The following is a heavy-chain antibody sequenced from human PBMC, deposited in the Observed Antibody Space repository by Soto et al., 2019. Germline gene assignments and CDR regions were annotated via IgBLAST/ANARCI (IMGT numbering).Heavy chain of an antibody. CDR1: GFTFSSYW. J-gene: IGHJ3*01. V-gene: IGHV3-74*01. D-gene: IGHD1-26*01. CDR2: INSDGDST. CDR3: ARGKWGAYDAFDV. Sequence: WGSLSLSCAASGFTFSSYWMYWVRQAQGKGLVWVSRINSDGDSTNYADSVKGRCTISRDNAKNTLYLQMNSLRAEDTAVYYCARGKWGAYDAFDVWGQGTMVTVSS.